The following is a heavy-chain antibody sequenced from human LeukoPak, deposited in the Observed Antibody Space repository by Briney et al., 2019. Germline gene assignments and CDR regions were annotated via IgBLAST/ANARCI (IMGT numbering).Heavy chain of an antibody. CDR3: ARGSSVTGTVKSAFDI. Sequence: ASVKVSCKASGYTFTSYYMHWVRQAPGQGLEWMGIINPSGGSTSYAQKFQGRVTMTRDTSTSTVYMEVSRLTSDDTAVYYCARGSSVTGTVKSAFDIWGQGTLVTVSS. D-gene: IGHD1-20*01. CDR1: GYTFTSYY. CDR2: INPSGGST. V-gene: IGHV1-46*01. J-gene: IGHJ3*02.